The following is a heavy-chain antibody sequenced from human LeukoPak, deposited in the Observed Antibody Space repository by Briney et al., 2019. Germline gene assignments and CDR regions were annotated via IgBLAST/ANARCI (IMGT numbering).Heavy chain of an antibody. V-gene: IGHV4-59*02. CDR1: GGSVTSYY. J-gene: IGHJ4*02. CDR3: ARLRRGTFGGVIGLDY. D-gene: IGHD3-16*02. Sequence: SETLSLTCSVSGGSVTSYYWNWVRQTPGKGLEWIGYISSSETTDYGPSFKSRVTMSLDTSKNQFSLKLSSVSAADTGVYYCARLRRGTFGGVIGLDYWGQGTLVTVSS. CDR2: ISSSETT.